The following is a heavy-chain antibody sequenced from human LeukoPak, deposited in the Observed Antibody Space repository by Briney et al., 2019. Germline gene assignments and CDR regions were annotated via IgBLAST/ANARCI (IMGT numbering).Heavy chain of an antibody. CDR1: GFTFSTYW. Sequence: GGSLRLSCAASGFTFSTYWMNWVRQAPGKGLEWVANIKQDGSEKYYVDSVKGRFTISRDNAKNSLYLQMNSLRADDTAVYYCARDKSCTSSADYWGQGTLVTVSS. J-gene: IGHJ4*02. CDR2: IKQDGSEK. D-gene: IGHD2-2*01. CDR3: ARDKSCTSSADY. V-gene: IGHV3-7*01.